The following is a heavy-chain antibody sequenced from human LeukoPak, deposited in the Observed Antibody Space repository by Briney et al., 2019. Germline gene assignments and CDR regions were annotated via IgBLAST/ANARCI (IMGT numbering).Heavy chain of an antibody. Sequence: PGGSLRLSCAASGFTFSNYGMDWVRQTPDKGLEWLAFIRHDGSSEQYADSVKGRFTISRDNSKNTLHLQMHSLRPEDTGVYYCAKDPTAHYYVSAIYFDQWGQGSQVTVSS. CDR3: AKDPTAHYYVSAIYFDQ. V-gene: IGHV3-30*02. CDR1: GFTFSNYG. J-gene: IGHJ4*02. CDR2: IRHDGSSE. D-gene: IGHD3-22*01.